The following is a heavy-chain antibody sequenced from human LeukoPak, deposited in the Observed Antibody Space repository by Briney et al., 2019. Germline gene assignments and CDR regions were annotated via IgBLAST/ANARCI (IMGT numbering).Heavy chain of an antibody. Sequence: PGGALRLSCAASGFTFSSYVMHWVRQAPGKGLEWVAFIRYEGSNKYYADSVKGRVTISRDNSKNTLYLQMNSLRAEDTAVYYCAKDYSKTSYYGSGTYSRPNWFDPWGQGTLVTVSS. D-gene: IGHD3-10*01. V-gene: IGHV3-30*02. CDR3: AKDYSKTSYYGSGTYSRPNWFDP. J-gene: IGHJ5*02. CDR1: GFTFSSYV. CDR2: IRYEGSNK.